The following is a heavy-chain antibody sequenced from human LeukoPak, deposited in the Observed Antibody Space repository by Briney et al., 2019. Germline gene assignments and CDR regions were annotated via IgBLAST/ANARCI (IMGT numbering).Heavy chain of an antibody. Sequence: GESLKISCKASGYRFTEFWIAWVRRTPGKGLEWMGIIYPVDSDTTYSPSFQGQVTISADKSISTAYLQWSSLKASDTAMYYCARYPVYGGNSGDCWGQGTLVTVSS. CDR2: IYPVDSDT. V-gene: IGHV5-51*01. CDR3: ARYPVYGGNSGDC. D-gene: IGHD4-23*01. J-gene: IGHJ4*02. CDR1: GYRFTEFW.